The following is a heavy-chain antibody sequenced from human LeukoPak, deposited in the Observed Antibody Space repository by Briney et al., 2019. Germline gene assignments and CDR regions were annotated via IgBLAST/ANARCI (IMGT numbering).Heavy chain of an antibody. CDR3: ARTRYCSSTTCYYFDY. J-gene: IGHJ4*02. CDR1: GVSISSYY. CDR2: IYYSGST. Sequence: KSSETLSLTCTVSGVSISSYYLSWIRQPPGKGLEWVGYIYYSGSTNYNPSLKSRVIISVDTSKNQFSLKLSSVTAADTAVYYCARTRYCSSTTCYYFDYWGQGTLVTVSS. D-gene: IGHD2-2*01. V-gene: IGHV4-59*08.